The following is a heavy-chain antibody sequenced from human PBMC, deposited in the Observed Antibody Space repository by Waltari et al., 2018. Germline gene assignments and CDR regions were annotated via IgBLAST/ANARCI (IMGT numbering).Heavy chain of an antibody. Sequence: QVQLVQSGAAVKKPGASVQVSCKVSGYTLTDLSMPWVRQAPGKGLEWMGGFDPEDGETIYAQKFQGRVTMTEDTSTDTAYMELSSLRSEDTAVYYCATVGMGAGGIDYWGQGTLVTVSS. J-gene: IGHJ4*02. CDR2: FDPEDGET. D-gene: IGHD1-26*01. V-gene: IGHV1-24*01. CDR3: ATVGMGAGGIDY. CDR1: GYTLTDLS.